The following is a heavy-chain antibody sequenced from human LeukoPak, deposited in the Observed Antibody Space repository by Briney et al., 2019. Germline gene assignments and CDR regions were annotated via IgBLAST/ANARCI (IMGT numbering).Heavy chain of an antibody. V-gene: IGHV3-21*01. Sequence: GGSLRLSCAASGFTFRSYSMNGVRQAPGKGLEWVSSISSSSSYIYYADSVKGRFTISRDNAKNSLYLQMNSLRAEDTAVYYCARGSSTKKGFDYWGQGTLVTVSS. CDR1: GFTFRSYS. CDR2: ISSSSSYI. J-gene: IGHJ4*02. D-gene: IGHD1-1*01. CDR3: ARGSSTKKGFDY.